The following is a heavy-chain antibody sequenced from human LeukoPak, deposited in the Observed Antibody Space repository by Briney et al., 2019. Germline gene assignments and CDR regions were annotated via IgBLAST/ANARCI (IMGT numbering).Heavy chain of an antibody. J-gene: IGHJ6*03. D-gene: IGHD2-2*01. CDR1: GGFISSGSYD. V-gene: IGHV4-61*02. CDR3: ARDLSCSSTSCYGYYYYYYMDV. Sequence: SETLSLTCTVSGGFISSGSYDWRWLRQPAGKGLEWIGRIYTSGSTNYNPSLKSRVTISVDTSKNQFSLRLSSVTAADTAVYYCARDLSCSSTSCYGYYYYYYMDVWGKGTTVTVSS. CDR2: IYTSGST.